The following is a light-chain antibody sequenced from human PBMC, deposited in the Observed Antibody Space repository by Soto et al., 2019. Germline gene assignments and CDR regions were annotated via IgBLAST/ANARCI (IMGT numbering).Light chain of an antibody. V-gene: IGKV1-12*01. CDR1: QGISSW. CDR3: QQYNSFFPT. J-gene: IGKJ2*01. Sequence: DIQMTQSPSSVSASVGDRVTITCRASQGISSWLAWHQQKPGKAPKLLIYSASSLQSGVPSRFSGSGSGTDFTLTISSLQPDDFATYYCQQYNSFFPTFGQGTKVDIK. CDR2: SAS.